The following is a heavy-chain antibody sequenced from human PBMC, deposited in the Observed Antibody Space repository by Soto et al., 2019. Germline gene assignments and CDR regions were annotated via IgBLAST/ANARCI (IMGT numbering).Heavy chain of an antibody. Sequence: GGSLRLSCAASGFTFSSYAMSWVRQAPGKGLEWVSAISGSGGSTYYADSVKGRFAISRDNSKNTLYLQMNSLRAEDTAVYYCAKVDELKILTGYYKGPYYYYGMDVWGQGTTVTVSS. J-gene: IGHJ6*02. D-gene: IGHD3-9*01. CDR1: GFTFSSYA. CDR2: ISGSGGST. CDR3: AKVDELKILTGYYKGPYYYYGMDV. V-gene: IGHV3-23*01.